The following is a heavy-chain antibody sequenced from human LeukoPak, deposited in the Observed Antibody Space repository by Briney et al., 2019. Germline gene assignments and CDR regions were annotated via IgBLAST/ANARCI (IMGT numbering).Heavy chain of an antibody. CDR2: IKSKTDGGTT. CDR1: GFTFSNAW. D-gene: IGHD1-26*01. Sequence: PGGSLRLSCAASGFTFSNAWMSWVRQAPGKGLEWVGRIKSKTDGGTTDYAAPVKGRFAISRDDSKNTLYLQMNSLKTEDTAVYYCTTEGGSYYDRYYFDYWGQGTLVTVSS. CDR3: TTEGGSYYDRYYFDY. V-gene: IGHV3-15*01. J-gene: IGHJ4*02.